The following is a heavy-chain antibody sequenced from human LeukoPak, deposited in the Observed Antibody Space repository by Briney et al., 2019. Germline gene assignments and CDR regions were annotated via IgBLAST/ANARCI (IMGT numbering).Heavy chain of an antibody. Sequence: SETLSLTCAVSGGYFSAFHWTWIRQPPGQGLEWIGEINGSGKTNYNPSLKSRVTISVDTSKNQFSLKMTSVTAADTAVYYCARVMGAANFDYWGQGTLVTVSS. V-gene: IGHV4-34*01. CDR3: ARVMGAANFDY. J-gene: IGHJ4*02. CDR2: INGSGKT. CDR1: GGYFSAFH. D-gene: IGHD1-26*01.